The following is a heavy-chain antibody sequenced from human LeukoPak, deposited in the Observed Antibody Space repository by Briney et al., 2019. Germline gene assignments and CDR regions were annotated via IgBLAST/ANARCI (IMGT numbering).Heavy chain of an antibody. CDR2: IWYDGSNK. D-gene: IGHD4-17*01. CDR1: GFSFSNYG. J-gene: IGHJ3*02. V-gene: IGHV3-33*01. Sequence: GRSLRLSCAASGFSFSNYGMHWVRQAPGKGLEWVAVIWYDGSNKDYADSVKGRFTVSRDNSKNTMDLQMNSLRAEDTALYYCAREQYGSDDALDIWGQGTMVTVSS. CDR3: AREQYGSDDALDI.